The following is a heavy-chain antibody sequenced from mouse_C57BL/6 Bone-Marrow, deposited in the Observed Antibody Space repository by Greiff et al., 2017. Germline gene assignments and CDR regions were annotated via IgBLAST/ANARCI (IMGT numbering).Heavy chain of an antibody. V-gene: IGHV1-69*02. D-gene: IGHD3-1*01. J-gene: IGHJ3*01. CDR2: IDPSDSYT. CDR1: GYTFTSYW. CDR3: ARSGPAWFAY. Sequence: QVQLQQPGAELVKPGASVKVSCKASGYTFTSYWMHWVKQRPGQGLEWIGEIDPSDSYTNYNQKFKGKATLTVDTSSSTAYMQLSSLTSEDSAVXYCARSGPAWFAYWGQGTLVTVSA.